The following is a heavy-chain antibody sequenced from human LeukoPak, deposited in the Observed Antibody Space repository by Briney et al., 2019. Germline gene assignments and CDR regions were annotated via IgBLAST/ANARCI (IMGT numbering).Heavy chain of an antibody. CDR2: ISGSGGST. V-gene: IGHV3-23*01. CDR3: AKGATVTGYYYYGMDV. J-gene: IGHJ6*02. D-gene: IGHD4-17*01. CDR1: GFTFSSYA. Sequence: GGSLRLSCAASGFTFSSYAMSWVRQAPGKGLEWVSAISGSGGSTYYADSVKGRFTISRDNSKNTLYLQMNSLRAVDTAVYYCAKGATVTGYYYYGMDVWGQGTTVTVSS.